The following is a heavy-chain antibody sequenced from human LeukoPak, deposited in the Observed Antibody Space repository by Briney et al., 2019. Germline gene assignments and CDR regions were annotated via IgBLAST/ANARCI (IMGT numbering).Heavy chain of an antibody. D-gene: IGHD1/OR15-1a*01. CDR3: ARVGFTGTWNRGWFDS. V-gene: IGHV5-51*01. J-gene: IGHJ5*01. CDR1: GYSFTNYY. CDR2: IYPGDSET. Sequence: GESLKISCYDSGYSFTNYYIAWVRQMPGKGLEWMGIIYPGDSETTYSPSFQGQVTISADKSISTAYLQWSSLEASDAAIYYCARVGFTGTWNRGWFDSWGQGTLVTVSS.